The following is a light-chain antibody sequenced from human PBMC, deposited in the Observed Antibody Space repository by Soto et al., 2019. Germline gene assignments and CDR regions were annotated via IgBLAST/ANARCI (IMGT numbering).Light chain of an antibody. V-gene: IGKV3-20*01. CDR1: QGVSYY. J-gene: IGKJ4*01. CDR2: GAS. Sequence: IVLTQSPGTLSVSPGERATLSCRASQGVSYYLGWYQQKPGQAPRLVIYGASSRASGVPYRFSGSGPGTDFTTTITRPEREDFAVYYCQHCQPYGDSHPLTFGGGTKVDIK. CDR3: QHCQPYGDSHPLT.